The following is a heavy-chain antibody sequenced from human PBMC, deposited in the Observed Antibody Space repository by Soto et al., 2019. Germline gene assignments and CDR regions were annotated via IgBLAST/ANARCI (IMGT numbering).Heavy chain of an antibody. CDR2: IYYSGST. CDR3: ARAYCSSTSCWGAGYYYYSMDV. V-gene: IGHV4-31*03. J-gene: IGHJ6*02. CDR1: GGSISSGGYY. D-gene: IGHD2-2*01. Sequence: QVQLQESGPGLVKPSQTLSLTCTVSGGSISSGGYYWSWIRQHPGKGLEWIGYIYYSGSTYYNPSLKSRVTISVDTSKNQFSLKLSSVTAADTAVYYCARAYCSSTSCWGAGYYYYSMDVWGQGTTVTVSS.